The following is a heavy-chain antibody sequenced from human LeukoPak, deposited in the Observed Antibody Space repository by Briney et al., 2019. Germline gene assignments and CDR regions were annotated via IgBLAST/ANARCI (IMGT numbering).Heavy chain of an antibody. V-gene: IGHV1-2*02. CDR3: ARDLSTTVTTVVDY. CDR1: GYTFTSHY. CDR2: INPNSGGT. D-gene: IGHD4-11*01. Sequence: ASVKVSCKASGYTFTSHYMHWVRQAPGQGLEWMGWINPNSGGTNYAQKFQGRVTMTRDTSISTAYMELSRLRFDDTADYYCARDLSTTVTTVVDYWGQGTLVTVSS. J-gene: IGHJ4*02.